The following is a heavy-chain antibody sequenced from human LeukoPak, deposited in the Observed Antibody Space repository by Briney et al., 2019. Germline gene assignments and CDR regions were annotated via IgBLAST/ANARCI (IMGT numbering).Heavy chain of an antibody. CDR1: GFTFSDYY. Sequence: PGGSLRLSCAASGFTFSDYYMSWVRQAPGKGLEWVSAISGSGGSTYYADSVKGRFTISRDNSKNTLYLQMNSLRAEDTAVYYCAKDQGHLGGYSGYGSGDDAFDIWGQGTMVTVSS. D-gene: IGHD5-12*01. J-gene: IGHJ3*02. V-gene: IGHV3-23*01. CDR3: AKDQGHLGGYSGYGSGDDAFDI. CDR2: ISGSGGST.